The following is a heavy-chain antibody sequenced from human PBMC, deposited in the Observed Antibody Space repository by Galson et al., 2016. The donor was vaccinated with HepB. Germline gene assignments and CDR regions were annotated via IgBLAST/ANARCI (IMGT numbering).Heavy chain of an antibody. CDR1: GFTFNSYW. Sequence: SLRLSCAASGFTFNSYWMSWVRRAPGKGLEWVANIKQDGSEKYYVDSVKGRFTISRDNARNSLYLQMNSLRAEDTAVYYCARGRDDFWSAGRFDPGGQGTLVTVSS. CDR3: ARGRDDFWSAGRFDP. CDR2: IKQDGSEK. J-gene: IGHJ5*02. D-gene: IGHD3-3*01. V-gene: IGHV3-7*01.